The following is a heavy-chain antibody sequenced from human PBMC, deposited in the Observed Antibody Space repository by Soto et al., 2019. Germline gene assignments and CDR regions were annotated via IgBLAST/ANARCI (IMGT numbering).Heavy chain of an antibody. CDR2: INTGNGNT. CDR1: GYAFTSYL. CDR3: ASRNCGYICSHAY. Sequence: QVQLVQSGAEVKKPGASVKVSCKPSGYAFTSYLLYWVRQAPGKRLEWMGRINTGNGNTKYSQKSQGRVTITRDTSASTAYMELSSLTSEDTAVYYCASRNCGYICSHAYWGQGTLVSVSS. D-gene: IGHD2-21*01. V-gene: IGHV1-3*04. J-gene: IGHJ4*02.